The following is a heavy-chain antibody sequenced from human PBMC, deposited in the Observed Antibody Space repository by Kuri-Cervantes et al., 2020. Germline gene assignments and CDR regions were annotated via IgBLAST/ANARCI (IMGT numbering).Heavy chain of an antibody. CDR1: GFTFSSYS. Sequence: GESLKISCAASGFTFSSYSINWVRQAPGKGLEWVSYISSSSTTIYYADSVKGRFTISRDNAKNSLYLQMNSLRAEDTAVYYCARDLGPWGQGTLVTVSS. CDR2: ISSSSTTI. V-gene: IGHV3-48*01. CDR3: ARDLGP. J-gene: IGHJ5*02.